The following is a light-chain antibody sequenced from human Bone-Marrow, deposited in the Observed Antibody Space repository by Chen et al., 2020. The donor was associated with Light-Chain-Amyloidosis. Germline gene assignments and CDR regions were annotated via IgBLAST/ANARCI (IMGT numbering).Light chain of an antibody. J-gene: IGKJ4*01. Sequence: EIVLKQSPGTLSLSPGEGANLSCRACQTISSNYLTWYQQKFGQAPELLIYGSSSRATCIPDRFTRSGAWTVVSLTINILEPEDVAMYYCQQYGTSPLTFGGGTTVESK. V-gene: IGKV3-20*01. CDR2: GSS. CDR3: QQYGTSPLT. CDR1: QTISSNY.